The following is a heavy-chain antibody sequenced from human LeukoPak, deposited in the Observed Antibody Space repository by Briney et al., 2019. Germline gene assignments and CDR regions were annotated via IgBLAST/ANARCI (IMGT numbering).Heavy chain of an antibody. J-gene: IGHJ4*02. CDR3: ARHYYYGSGSYLFDY. V-gene: IGHV4-30-2*03. Sequence: SETLSLTCAVSGGSISSGGYSWSWIRQPPGKGLEWIGYIYYSGSTYYNPSLKSRVTISVDTSKNQFSLKLSSVTAADTAVYYCARHYYYGSGSYLFDYWGQGTLVTVSS. CDR1: GGSISSGGYS. D-gene: IGHD3-10*01. CDR2: IYYSGST.